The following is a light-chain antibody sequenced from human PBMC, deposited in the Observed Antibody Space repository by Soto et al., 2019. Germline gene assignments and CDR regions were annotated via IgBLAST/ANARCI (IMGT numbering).Light chain of an antibody. J-gene: IGLJ1*01. Sequence: QSVLTQPASVSGSPGQSITISCTGTSSDVGGYNYVSWFQQHSGKAPKLMIFEVNNRPSGVSDRFSGSKSGNTASLTISGLQPEDEADYYCSSFTRSSTRVFGSGTKVTVL. CDR3: SSFTRSSTRV. V-gene: IGLV2-14*01. CDR1: SSDVGGYNY. CDR2: EVN.